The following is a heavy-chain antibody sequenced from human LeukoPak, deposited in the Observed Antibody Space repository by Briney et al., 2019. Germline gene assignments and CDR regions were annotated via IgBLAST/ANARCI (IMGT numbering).Heavy chain of an antibody. CDR1: GGSISSYY. J-gene: IGHJ6*03. Sequence: SETLSLTCTVSGGSISSYYWSWIRKPPGKGLEWIGYIYYSGSTNYNPSLKSRVTISVDTSKNQFSLKLSSVTAADTAVYYCARENIVAGNYYYYMDVWGKGTTVTVSS. CDR2: IYYSGST. V-gene: IGHV4-59*01. D-gene: IGHD2/OR15-2a*01. CDR3: ARENIVAGNYYYYMDV.